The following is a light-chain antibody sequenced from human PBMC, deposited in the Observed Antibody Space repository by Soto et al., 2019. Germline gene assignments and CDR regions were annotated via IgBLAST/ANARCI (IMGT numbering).Light chain of an antibody. CDR1: SSDIGAGYR. CDR3: QSFDKYLSAVV. CDR2: DNT. V-gene: IGLV1-40*01. J-gene: IGLJ2*01. Sequence: QPVLTQPPSVSGAPGERVTISCTGSSSDIGAGYRVRWYQQVPGTAPKLLIYDNTNRPSGVSVRFSGSKSGTSASLAISGLQAEDEADYYCQSFDKYLSAVVFGGGNKVTVL.